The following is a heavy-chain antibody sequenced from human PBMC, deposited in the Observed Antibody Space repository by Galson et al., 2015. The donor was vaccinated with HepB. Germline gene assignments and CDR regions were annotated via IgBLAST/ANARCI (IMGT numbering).Heavy chain of an antibody. CDR2: ISGSGGST. CDR3: ARLAEKDYYFDY. CDR1: GFTFSSYA. D-gene: IGHD3/OR15-3a*01. Sequence: SLRLSCAASGFTFSSYAMSWVRQAPGKGLEWVSAISGSGGSTYYADSVKGRFTISRDNSKNTLYLQMNSLRAEDTAVYYCARLAEKDYYFDYWGQGTLVTVSS. J-gene: IGHJ4*02. V-gene: IGHV3-23*01.